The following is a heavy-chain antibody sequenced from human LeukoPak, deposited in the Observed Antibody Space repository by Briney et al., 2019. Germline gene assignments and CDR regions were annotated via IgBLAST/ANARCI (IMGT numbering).Heavy chain of an antibody. Sequence: GGSLRLSCAASGFTFSSYWMHWVRQAPGKGLVWVSRINTDGSSTTYADSVKGRFTISRDNAKNTLYLQMNSLRAEDTAVYYCARASTGSHGDFWGQGTLVTVSP. CDR3: ARASTGSHGDF. D-gene: IGHD1-26*01. J-gene: IGHJ4*02. CDR1: GFTFSSYW. V-gene: IGHV3-74*01. CDR2: INTDGSST.